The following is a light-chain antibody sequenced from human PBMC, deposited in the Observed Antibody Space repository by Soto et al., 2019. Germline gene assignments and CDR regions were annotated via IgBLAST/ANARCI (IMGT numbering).Light chain of an antibody. CDR1: SGHSSYI. CDR2: LEGSGSY. Sequence: QSVLTQSSSASASLGSSVKLTCTLSSGHSSYIIAWHQQQPRQAPRYLMKLEGSGSYNKGSGVPDRFSGSSSGADRYLTISNLQFEDEADYYCETWDINTHVVFGGGTKLTVL. J-gene: IGLJ2*01. V-gene: IGLV4-60*02. CDR3: ETWDINTHVV.